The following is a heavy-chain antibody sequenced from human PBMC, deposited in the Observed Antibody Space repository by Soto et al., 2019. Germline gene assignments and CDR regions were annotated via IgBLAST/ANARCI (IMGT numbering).Heavy chain of an antibody. V-gene: IGHV4-4*07. CDR2: IFPNGNT. Sequence: SETLSLTCTVSRGYVNTFHWSWVRRPAGKGLEWIGRIFPNGNTDYSPSLKSRVTLSVDTSKNQFSLSLTSVTAADTAVYFCAKVVSGGHLDYWGQGTLVTVSS. CDR3: AKVVSGGHLDY. CDR1: RGYVNTFH. D-gene: IGHD6-25*01. J-gene: IGHJ4*02.